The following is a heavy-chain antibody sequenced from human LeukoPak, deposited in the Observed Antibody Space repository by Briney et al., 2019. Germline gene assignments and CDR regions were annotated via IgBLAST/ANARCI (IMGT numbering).Heavy chain of an antibody. D-gene: IGHD5-18*01. Sequence: SETLSLTCTVSGGSINSSNYYWGWLRQPPGKGLEWIGSIYYSGSTYYNPSLKSRVTISVDTSKNHFSLKLSSVTAADTAVYYCARDLGGDTAIGYWGQGTLVTVSS. CDR2: IYYSGST. J-gene: IGHJ4*02. CDR3: ARDLGGDTAIGY. CDR1: GGSINSSNYY. V-gene: IGHV4-39*07.